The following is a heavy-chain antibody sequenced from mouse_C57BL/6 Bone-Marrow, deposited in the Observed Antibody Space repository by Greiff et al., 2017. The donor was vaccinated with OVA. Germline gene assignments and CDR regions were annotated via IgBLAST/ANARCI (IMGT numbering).Heavy chain of an antibody. CDR3: TRGYSNYYAMDY. CDR1: GYTFTDYE. V-gene: IGHV1-15*01. Sequence: QVQLQQSGAELVRPGASVTLSCKASGYTFTDYEMHWVKQTPVHGLAWIGAIDPETGGTAYNQKFKGKAILTADKSSSTAYMELLSLTSEDSAGYYCTRGYSNYYAMDYWGQGTSVTVSS. J-gene: IGHJ4*01. CDR2: IDPETGGT. D-gene: IGHD2-5*01.